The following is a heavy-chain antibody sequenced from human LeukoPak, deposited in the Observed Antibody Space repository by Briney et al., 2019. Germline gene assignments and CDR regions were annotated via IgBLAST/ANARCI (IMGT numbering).Heavy chain of an antibody. D-gene: IGHD6-13*01. CDR2: IYYSGNT. Sequence: SETLSLTCTVSGGSTSSGSYYWGWIRQPPGKGQEWIGSIYYSGNTYSNPSLKSRVTISLDASQNQFSLRLSSVTAADTAVFYCARSYNNSWYAFDYWGQGTLVTVSS. J-gene: IGHJ4*01. CDR1: GGSTSSGSYY. V-gene: IGHV4-39*01. CDR3: ARSYNNSWYAFDY.